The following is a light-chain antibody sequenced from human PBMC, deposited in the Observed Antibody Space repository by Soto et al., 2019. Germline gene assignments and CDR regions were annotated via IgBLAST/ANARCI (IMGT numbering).Light chain of an antibody. CDR1: QSVSSSY. J-gene: IGKJ5*01. V-gene: IGKV3-20*01. CDR2: GAS. CDR3: QQYGSSPIP. Sequence: ALTGWPGTLSLSAGERATLSCRASQSVSSSYLAWYQQKPGQAPRLLIYGASSRAAGIPDRFSGSGSGTDFTLTISRLEPEDFPVYYCQQYGSSPIPFGQGTRLEI.